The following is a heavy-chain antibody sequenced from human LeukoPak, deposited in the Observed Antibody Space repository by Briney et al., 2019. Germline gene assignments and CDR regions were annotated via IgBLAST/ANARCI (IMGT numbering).Heavy chain of an antibody. Sequence: SETLSLTCTVSGGSINSSSFYWGWVRQPPGKGLEWIGYICYSGSTNYNPSLKSRVTISVDTSKNQFSLKLSSVTAADTAVYYCARSVEGYCSGGSCYSYYYYMDVWGKGTTVTVSS. J-gene: IGHJ6*03. D-gene: IGHD2-15*01. CDR3: ARSVEGYCSGGSCYSYYYYMDV. CDR1: GGSINSSSFY. V-gene: IGHV4-61*05. CDR2: ICYSGST.